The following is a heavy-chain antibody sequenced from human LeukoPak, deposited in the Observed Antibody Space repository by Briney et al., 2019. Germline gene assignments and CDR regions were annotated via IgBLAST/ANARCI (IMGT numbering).Heavy chain of an antibody. CDR3: ARDIAAAGIDY. CDR2: IIPIFGTA. J-gene: IGHJ4*02. D-gene: IGHD6-25*01. V-gene: IGHV1-69*05. Sequence: GSSVKVSCKASGGTFSSYAISWVRQAPGQGLEWMGRIIPIFGTANYAQKFQGKVTITTDESTSTAYMELSSLRSEDTAVYYCARDIAAAGIDYWGQGTLVTVSS. CDR1: GGTFSSYA.